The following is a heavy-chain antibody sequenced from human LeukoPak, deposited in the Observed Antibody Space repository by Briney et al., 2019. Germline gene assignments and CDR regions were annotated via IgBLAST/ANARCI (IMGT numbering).Heavy chain of an antibody. D-gene: IGHD6-13*01. CDR2: ISYDGSNK. CDR3: ARAIAAAGPDY. J-gene: IGHJ4*02. Sequence: GGSLRLSCAASGSTFSSYAMHWVREAPGKGLEWVAVISYDGSNKYYADSVKGRFTISRDNSKNTLYLQMNSLRAEDTAVYYCARAIAAAGPDYWGQGTLVTVSS. V-gene: IGHV3-30*04. CDR1: GSTFSSYA.